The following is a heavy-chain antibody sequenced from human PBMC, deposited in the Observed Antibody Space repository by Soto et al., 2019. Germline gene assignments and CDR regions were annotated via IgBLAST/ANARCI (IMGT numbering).Heavy chain of an antibody. CDR2: INHSGGT. Sequence: TLSLTCAVYGGSFSAYYWSWIRQPPGKGLEWIGEINHSGGTSYNPSLKSRVTISVDTSKSQFSLKLTSVTAADRAVYYCARGSVDTLDSSGFYDYWGQGTTVTVSS. CDR1: GGSFSAYY. CDR3: ARGSVDTLDSSGFYDY. J-gene: IGHJ4*02. V-gene: IGHV4-34*01. D-gene: IGHD3-22*01.